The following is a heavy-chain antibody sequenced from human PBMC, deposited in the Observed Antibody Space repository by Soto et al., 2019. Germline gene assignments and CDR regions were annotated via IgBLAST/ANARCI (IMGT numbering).Heavy chain of an antibody. CDR1: GVTFSSYA. CDR2: IIPIFGTA. CDR3: AREEAYSSMDDAFDI. Sequence: SVKVSCKASGVTFSSYAISWVRQAPGQGLEWMGGIIPIFGTANYAQKFQGRVTITADESTSTAYMELSSLRSEDTAVYYCAREEAYSSMDDAFDIWGQGTMVTVSS. D-gene: IGHD6-13*01. V-gene: IGHV1-69*13. J-gene: IGHJ3*02.